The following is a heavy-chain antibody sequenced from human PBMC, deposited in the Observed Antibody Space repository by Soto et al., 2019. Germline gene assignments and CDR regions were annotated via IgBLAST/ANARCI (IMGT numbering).Heavy chain of an antibody. CDR3: ARERPDGARLDP. V-gene: IGHV4-4*08. CDR1: GGSISRYY. J-gene: IGHJ5*02. D-gene: IGHD6-6*01. Sequence: SETLSLTCTVSGGSISRYYWSWIRQPPGKGLEWIGYMYNTGSTVYNPSFKSRATISVDTSKNQFSLKLSSVTAADTAVYYCARERPDGARLDPWGQGTLVTVSS. CDR2: MYNTGST.